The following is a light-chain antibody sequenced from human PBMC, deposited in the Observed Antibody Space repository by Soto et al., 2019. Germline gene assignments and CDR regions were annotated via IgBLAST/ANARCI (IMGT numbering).Light chain of an antibody. J-gene: IGLJ1*01. V-gene: IGLV2-23*01. Sequence: QSVLTQPASVSGSPGRSITISCTGTSSDFGSHNLVSWYQQHPGKAPKLMIYEGSKRPSGVSNRFSGSKSGNTASLTISGLQAEDEADYYCCSYAGSSTSPYVFGTGTKVTVL. CDR2: EGS. CDR1: SSDFGSHNL. CDR3: CSYAGSSTSPYV.